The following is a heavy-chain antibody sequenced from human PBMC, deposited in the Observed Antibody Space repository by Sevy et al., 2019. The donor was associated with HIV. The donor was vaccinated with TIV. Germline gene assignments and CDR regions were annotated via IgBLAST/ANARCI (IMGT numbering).Heavy chain of an antibody. Sequence: GGSLRLSCAASGFTFSSYGMHWVRQAPGKGLEWVAVISYDGSNKYYADSVKDRFTISRDNSKNTLYLQMNSLRAEDTAVYYCAKVRFRRGYRYSYYYYGMDVWGQGTTVTVSS. CDR3: AKVRFRRGYRYSYYYYGMDV. D-gene: IGHD3-16*02. J-gene: IGHJ6*02. CDR2: ISYDGSNK. V-gene: IGHV3-30*18. CDR1: GFTFSSYG.